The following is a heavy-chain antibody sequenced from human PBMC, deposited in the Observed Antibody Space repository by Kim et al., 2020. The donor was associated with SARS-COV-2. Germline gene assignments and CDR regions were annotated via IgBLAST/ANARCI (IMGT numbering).Heavy chain of an antibody. V-gene: IGHV3-30*04. CDR2: IYHDGTEI. CDR3: AANGVGDLTGFDY. D-gene: IGHD2-8*01. Sequence: GGSLRLSCAASGFVFSKYALHWVRQAPGKVLEWVAVIYHDGTEIYAEVVKGRFTISRDNSESTLFLHMSSLGPEDMATYYCAANGVGDLTGFDYWGQGNLVTVSS. J-gene: IGHJ4*02. CDR1: GFVFSKYA.